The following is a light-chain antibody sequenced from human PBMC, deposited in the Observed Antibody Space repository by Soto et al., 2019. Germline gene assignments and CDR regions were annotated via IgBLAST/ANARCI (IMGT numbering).Light chain of an antibody. CDR3: QQLNSYPRYT. Sequence: DIQLTQSPSFLSASVGDRVTITCRASQGISSYLAWYQQKPGKAPKLLIYAASTLQSGVPSRFSGSGSGTEFTLTISSLQPEDFATNNCQQLNSYPRYTFGQGTKLEIK. CDR2: AAS. CDR1: QGISSY. J-gene: IGKJ2*01. V-gene: IGKV1-9*01.